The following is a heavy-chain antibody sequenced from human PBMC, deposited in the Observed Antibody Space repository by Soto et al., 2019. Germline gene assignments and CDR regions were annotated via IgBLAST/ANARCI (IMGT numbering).Heavy chain of an antibody. D-gene: IGHD3-10*01. CDR3: AKDTSRSGSYYTLYYYYGMDV. CDR2: ISYDGSNK. J-gene: IGHJ6*02. CDR1: GFTFSSYG. Sequence: GGSLRLSCAASGFTFSSYGMHWVRQAPGKGLEWVAVISYDGSNKYYADSVKGRFTISRDNSKNTLYLQMNSLRAEDTAGYYCAKDTSRSGSYYTLYYYYGMDVWGQGTTVTVSS. V-gene: IGHV3-30*18.